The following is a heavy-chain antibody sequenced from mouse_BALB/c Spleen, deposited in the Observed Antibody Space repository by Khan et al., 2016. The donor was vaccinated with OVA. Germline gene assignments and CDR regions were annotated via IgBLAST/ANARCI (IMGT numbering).Heavy chain of an antibody. J-gene: IGHJ4*01. D-gene: IGHD1-1*01. V-gene: IGHV1S41*01. Sequence: DLVKPGTSVKLSCKASGYTFTSYWINWIKQRPGQGLEWIGRIGPGSSNTYYNEMFKGMAALTVDTSYSTAYIQLSSLSTEDSAVYFGARENYYGRSYYAMDYWGQGTSVTVSS. CDR3: ARENYYGRSYYAMDY. CDR2: IGPGSSNT. CDR1: GYTFTSYW.